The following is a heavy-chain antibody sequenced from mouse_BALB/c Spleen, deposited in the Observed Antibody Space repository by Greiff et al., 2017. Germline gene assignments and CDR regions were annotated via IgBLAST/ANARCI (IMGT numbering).Heavy chain of an antibody. V-gene: IGHV1-7*01. CDR1: GYTFTSYW. CDR2: INPSTGYT. Sequence: QVQLQQSGAELAKPGASVKMSCKASGYTFTSYWMHWVKQRPGQGLEWIGYINPSTGYTEYNQKFKDKATLTADKSSSTAYMQLSSLTSEDSAVYYCARGLLGSSPFAYWGQGTLVTVSA. CDR3: ARGLLGSSPFAY. D-gene: IGHD1-1*01. J-gene: IGHJ3*01.